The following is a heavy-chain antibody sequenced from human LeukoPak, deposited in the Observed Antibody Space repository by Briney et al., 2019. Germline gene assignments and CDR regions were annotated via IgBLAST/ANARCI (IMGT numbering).Heavy chain of an antibody. CDR2: IGGSGDGT. Sequence: GGSLRLSCAASGFTFSSYAMSWVRLAPGKGLEWVSAIGGSGDGTYYADSVKGRFTISRDNSKNTLHLQMNSLIAGDTAVYYCARYCSGGSCSTSYYYYGLDVWGQGTTVTVSS. J-gene: IGHJ6*02. V-gene: IGHV3-23*01. CDR1: GFTFSSYA. CDR3: ARYCSGGSCSTSYYYYGLDV. D-gene: IGHD2-15*01.